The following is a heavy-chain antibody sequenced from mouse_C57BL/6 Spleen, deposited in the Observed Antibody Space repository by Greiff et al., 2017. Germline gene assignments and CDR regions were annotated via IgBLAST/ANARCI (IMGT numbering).Heavy chain of an antibody. Sequence: QVQLKQSGPGLVAPSQSLSIPCTVSGFSLTSYAISWVRQPPGKGLEWLGVIWTGGGTNYNSALQSRLSISKDNSKSQVFLKMNSLQTDDTARYYCARNFNYYGSRYFDYWGQGTTLTVSS. D-gene: IGHD1-1*01. CDR1: GFSLTSYA. CDR3: ARNFNYYGSRYFDY. V-gene: IGHV2-9-1*01. J-gene: IGHJ2*01. CDR2: IWTGGGT.